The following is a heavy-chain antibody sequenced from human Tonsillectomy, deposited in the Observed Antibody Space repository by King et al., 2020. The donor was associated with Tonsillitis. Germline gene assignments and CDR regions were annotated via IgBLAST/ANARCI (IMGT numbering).Heavy chain of an antibody. CDR3: ARDLTSRIMDWYFDL. J-gene: IGHJ2*01. CDR1: GFTFSTYS. V-gene: IGHV3-21*01. Sequence: VQLVESGGGLLKPGGSLRLSCAASGFTFSTYSMNWVRQAPGKGLEWVSSISSSSTYIYFADSVKGRFTISRDNAKNSLYLQMNSLRAEDTAVYYCARDLTSRIMDWYFDLWGRGTLVTVSS. D-gene: IGHD2-2*01. CDR2: ISSSSTYI.